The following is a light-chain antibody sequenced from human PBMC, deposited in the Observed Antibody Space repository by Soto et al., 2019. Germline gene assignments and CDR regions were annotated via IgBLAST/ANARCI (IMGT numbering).Light chain of an antibody. CDR2: TAS. J-gene: IGKJ4*01. Sequence: AIRMTQSPSSFSASTGDRVTITCRASQGISSHLAWYQVKPGKAPQLLIYTASYLESGVPARFSGSVSGTDFPLTSRSLQSEDFVVYYCQQYFSYPLTFGGGTKVEIK. CDR3: QQYFSYPLT. V-gene: IGKV1-8*01. CDR1: QGISSH.